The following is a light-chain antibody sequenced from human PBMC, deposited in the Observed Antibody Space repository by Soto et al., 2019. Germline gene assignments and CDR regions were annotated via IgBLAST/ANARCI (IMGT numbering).Light chain of an antibody. CDR2: EVN. J-gene: IGLJ3*02. Sequence: QSVLTQPASVSGSPGQSITISCTGTNGDVGAYNYVSWYQEHPGKAPKLIIYEVNHRPSGVSTRFSASKSANTASLTISGLQPDDDADYYCCSYTTNNTWVFGGGTKLTVL. V-gene: IGLV2-14*01. CDR3: CSYTTNNTWV. CDR1: NGDVGAYNY.